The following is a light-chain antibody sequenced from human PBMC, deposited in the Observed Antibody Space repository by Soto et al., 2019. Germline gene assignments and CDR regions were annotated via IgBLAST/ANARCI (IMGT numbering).Light chain of an antibody. J-gene: IGKJ2*01. Sequence: EIQMTQSPSSLSASLGDRVTITCQASQDINDYSNWYQQKPGKAPRLLIYGASFLEVGVPSRFSGSGSGTHFTLTISSLQPEDVATYYCQQYDSLPYTFGPGTRLEIK. CDR1: QDINDY. CDR3: QQYDSLPYT. V-gene: IGKV1-33*01. CDR2: GAS.